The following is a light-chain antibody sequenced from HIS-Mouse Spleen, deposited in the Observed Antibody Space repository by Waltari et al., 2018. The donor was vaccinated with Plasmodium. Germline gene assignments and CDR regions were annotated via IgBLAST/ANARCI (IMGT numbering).Light chain of an antibody. V-gene: IGLV2-23*01. CDR3: CSYAGSSYV. CDR1: SSDVGSYNL. Sequence: QSALTQPASVSGSPGQSITISCTGTSSDVGSYNLVTWYQQHPGKAPKLMIYEGSKRASGVSNRFSGSRSGNTASLTIAGLQAEDEADYYCCSYAGSSYVFGTGTKVTV. CDR2: EGS. J-gene: IGLJ1*01.